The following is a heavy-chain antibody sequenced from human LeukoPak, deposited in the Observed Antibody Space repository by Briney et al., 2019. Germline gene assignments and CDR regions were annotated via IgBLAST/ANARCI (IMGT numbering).Heavy chain of an antibody. CDR3: ARGRRSGSWYEDDI. V-gene: IGHV1-69*01. Sequence: SVKVSYKASGGTFSSYAISWVRQAPGQGLEWMGGIIPIFGTANYAQKFQGRVTITADESTSTAYMELSSLRSEDTAVYYCARGRRSGSWYEDDIWGQGTMVTVSS. J-gene: IGHJ3*02. CDR2: IIPIFGTA. D-gene: IGHD6-13*01. CDR1: GGTFSSYA.